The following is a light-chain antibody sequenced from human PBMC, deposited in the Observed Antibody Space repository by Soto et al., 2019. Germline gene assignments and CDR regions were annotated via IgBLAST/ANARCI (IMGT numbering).Light chain of an antibody. CDR3: YSCSRSSGTRYV. V-gene: IGLV2-14*03. CDR2: DVS. J-gene: IGLJ1*01. CDR1: SSDIGTYNY. Sequence: QSALTQPASVSGSPGQSITISCTGTSSDIGTYNYVSWYQQHPGQAPKLMIYDVSNRPSGVSDRFSGSQSGNTASLTISGLQAEDEADYYCYSCSRSSGTRYVFGTGTKLPS.